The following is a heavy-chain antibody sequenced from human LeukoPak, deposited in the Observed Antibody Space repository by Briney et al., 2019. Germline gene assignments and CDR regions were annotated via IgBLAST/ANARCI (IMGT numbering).Heavy chain of an antibody. CDR3: ARVRGSSPDFDY. J-gene: IGHJ4*02. V-gene: IGHV4-61*01. Sequence: SETLSLTCTVSGGSISSSSYHWSWIRQPPGKGLEWIGYIYYSGSTNYNPSLKSRVTISVDTSKNQFSLKLSSVTAADTAVYYCARVRGSSPDFDYWGQGTLVTVSS. CDR2: IYYSGST. D-gene: IGHD6-13*01. CDR1: GGSISSSSYH.